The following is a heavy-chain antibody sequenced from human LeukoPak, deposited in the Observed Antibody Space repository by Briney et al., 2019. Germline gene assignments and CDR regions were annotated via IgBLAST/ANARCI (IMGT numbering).Heavy chain of an antibody. CDR2: FYTGGTT. CDR1: GFIVSSNY. J-gene: IGHJ4*02. Sequence: PGGSLRLSCAASGFIVSSNYMSWVRQAPGKGLEWVSAFYTGGTTDYANSVKGRFTISRDNSKNTLYLQMNSLRAEDTAVYYCARFTGSYYNVAPRWGQGTLVTVSS. D-gene: IGHD3-10*01. V-gene: IGHV3-53*01. CDR3: ARFTGSYYNVAPR.